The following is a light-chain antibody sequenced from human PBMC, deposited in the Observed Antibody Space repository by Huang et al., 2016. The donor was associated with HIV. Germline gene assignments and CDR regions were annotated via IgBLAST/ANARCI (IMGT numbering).Light chain of an antibody. CDR2: GAS. CDR3: QQYDSWPLT. Sequence: ERVTTQSPATVSLSPGERATLSCRASLSVSTNLAWYQQRPGQAPGHLIYGASTRATGIPARFSGGGSGAEFTLTISSLQSEDFAVYYCQQYDSWPLTFGGGTKVQIK. CDR1: LSVSTN. J-gene: IGKJ4*01. V-gene: IGKV3-15*01.